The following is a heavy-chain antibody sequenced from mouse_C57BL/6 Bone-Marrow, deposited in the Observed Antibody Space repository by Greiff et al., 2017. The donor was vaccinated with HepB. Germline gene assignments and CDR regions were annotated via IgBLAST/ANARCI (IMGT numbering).Heavy chain of an antibody. V-gene: IGHV7-3*01. J-gene: IGHJ2*01. CDR2: IRNKANGYTT. CDR3: ARYDSNYFGY. CDR1: GFTFTDYY. D-gene: IGHD3-2*01. Sequence: EVNVVESGGGLVQPGGSLSLSCAASGFTFTDYYMSWVRQPPGKALEWLGFIRNKANGYTTDYSASVKGRFTISRDNSQSILYLQMNALIAEDSATYYCARYDSNYFGYWGQGTTLTVSS.